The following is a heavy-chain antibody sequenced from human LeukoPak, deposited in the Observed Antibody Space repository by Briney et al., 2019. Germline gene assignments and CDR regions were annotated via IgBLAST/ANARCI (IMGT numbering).Heavy chain of an antibody. Sequence: ASVKVSCKASGGTFSSYAISWVRQAPGQGLEWMGGIIPIFGTANYAQKFQGRVTITADESTSTAYMELSSLRSEDTAVYYCATGRTRYCSSTSCSIFDYWGQGTLVTVSS. CDR3: ATGRTRYCSSTSCSIFDY. CDR1: GGTFSSYA. J-gene: IGHJ4*02. V-gene: IGHV1-69*13. CDR2: IIPIFGTA. D-gene: IGHD2-2*01.